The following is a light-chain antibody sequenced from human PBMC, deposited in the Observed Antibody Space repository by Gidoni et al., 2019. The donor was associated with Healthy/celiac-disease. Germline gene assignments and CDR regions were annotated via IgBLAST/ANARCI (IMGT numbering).Light chain of an antibody. CDR2: EVS. Sequence: QSALTQPPSASGSPGQSVTISCTGTSSDVGGDNYVSWYQPHPGKAPKLMIYEVSKRPSGVPDRFSGSTSGNTASLTVSGLQAEDAADYYCSSYAGSNNPVVFGGGTKLTVL. V-gene: IGLV2-8*01. CDR3: SSYAGSNNPVV. J-gene: IGLJ2*01. CDR1: SSDVGGDNY.